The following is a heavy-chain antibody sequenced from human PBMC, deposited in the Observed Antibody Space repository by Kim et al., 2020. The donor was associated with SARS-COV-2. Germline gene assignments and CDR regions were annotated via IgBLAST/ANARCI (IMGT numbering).Heavy chain of an antibody. CDR1: GYSFTTYW. D-gene: IGHD3-10*01. J-gene: IGHJ6*02. CDR3: ARHNWYYYGSGSGLWGMDV. V-gene: IGHV5-10-1*01. Sequence: GESLKISCKGSGYSFTTYWISWVRQMPGKGLEWMGRIDPSDSYTNYSPSFQGHVTISADMSISTAYLQWSSLKTSDTAMYYCARHNWYYYGSGSGLWGMDVWGQGTTVTVSS. CDR2: IDPSDSYT.